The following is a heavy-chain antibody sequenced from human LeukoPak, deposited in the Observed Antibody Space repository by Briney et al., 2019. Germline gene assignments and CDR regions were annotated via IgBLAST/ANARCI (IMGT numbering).Heavy chain of an antibody. CDR1: GFTFHYYG. CDR2: ISYDGSSK. D-gene: IGHD2-15*01. J-gene: IGHJ4*02. CDR3: AKPLDSYCSSGSCHPDY. Sequence: PGGSLRPPRAAPGFTFHYYGLQWVRQAPGQGPEGVAIISYDGSSKYYADSVKGRFTISRDNSKNTLYLQMNSLRPEDTSVYYCAKPLDSYCSSGSCHPDYWGQGTLVTVSS. V-gene: IGHV3-30*18.